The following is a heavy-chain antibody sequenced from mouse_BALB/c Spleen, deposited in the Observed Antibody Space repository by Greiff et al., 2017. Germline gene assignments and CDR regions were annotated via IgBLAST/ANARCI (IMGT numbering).Heavy chain of an antibody. CDR2: ISSGGSYT. CDR3: ARQSSPYYYAMDY. D-gene: IGHD1-1*01. CDR1: GFTFSSYG. Sequence: DVKLQESGGDLVKPGGSLKLSCAASGFTFSSYGMSWVRQTPDKRLEWVATISSGGSYTYYPDSVKGRFTISRDNAKNTLYLQMSSLKSEDTAMYYCARQSSPYYYAMDYWGQGTSVTVSS. V-gene: IGHV5-6*02. J-gene: IGHJ4*01.